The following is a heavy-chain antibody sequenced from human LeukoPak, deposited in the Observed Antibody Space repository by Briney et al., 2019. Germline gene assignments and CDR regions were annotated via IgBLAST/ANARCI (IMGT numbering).Heavy chain of an antibody. CDR3: AKDMYSYGHGYFDY. Sequence: PGGSLRLSCAASGFTFSSFGMHWVRQAPGKGLELVAVISYDGSNKYYADSVKGRFTISRDNSKNTLYLQMNSLRAEDTAVYYCAKDMYSYGHGYFDYWGQGTLVTVSS. V-gene: IGHV3-30*18. J-gene: IGHJ4*02. CDR1: GFTFSSFG. D-gene: IGHD5-18*01. CDR2: ISYDGSNK.